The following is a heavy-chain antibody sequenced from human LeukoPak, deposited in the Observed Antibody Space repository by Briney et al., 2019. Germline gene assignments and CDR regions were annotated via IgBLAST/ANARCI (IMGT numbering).Heavy chain of an antibody. J-gene: IGHJ1*01. CDR2: INHSGST. CDR1: GGSFSGYY. Sequence: SETLSLTCAVYGGSFSGYYWSWIRQSPGKGLEWIGEINHSGSTNYNPSLKSRVAISVDTSKNQFSLKLTSVTVADTAVYYCATNDTKTATDTFDWGQGTLVIVSS. D-gene: IGHD6-13*01. CDR3: ATNDTKTATDTFD. V-gene: IGHV4-34*01.